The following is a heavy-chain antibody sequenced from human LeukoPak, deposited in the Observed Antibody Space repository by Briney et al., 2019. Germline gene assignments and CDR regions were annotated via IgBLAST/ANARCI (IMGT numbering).Heavy chain of an antibody. Sequence: SGTLSLTCAVSGGSISSSNWWSWVRQPPGKGLEWIGEIYHSGSTNYNPSLKSRVTISVDTSKNQSSLKLSSVTAADTAVYYCAKLSYSSGWAPPNWFDPWGQGTLVTVSS. CDR2: IYHSGST. CDR3: AKLSYSSGWAPPNWFDP. V-gene: IGHV4-4*02. CDR1: GGSISSSNW. D-gene: IGHD6-19*01. J-gene: IGHJ5*02.